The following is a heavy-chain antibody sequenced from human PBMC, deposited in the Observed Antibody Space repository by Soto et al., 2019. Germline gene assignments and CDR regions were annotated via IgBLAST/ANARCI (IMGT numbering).Heavy chain of an antibody. CDR2: IIPIFGTA. V-gene: IGHV1-69*01. J-gene: IGHJ6*02. CDR3: AREAPASRVLYGMDV. CDR1: GGTFSSYA. Sequence: QVQLVQSGAEVKKPGSSVKVSCKASGGTFSSYAISWVRQAPGQGLEWMGGIIPIFGTANYAQKFQGRVTITADESTSTAYMEMSSVRSEDTAVYYCAREAPASRVLYGMDVWGQGTTVTVSS.